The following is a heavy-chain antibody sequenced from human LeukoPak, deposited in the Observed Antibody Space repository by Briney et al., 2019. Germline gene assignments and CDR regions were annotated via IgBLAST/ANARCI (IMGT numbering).Heavy chain of an antibody. CDR3: ARAERTVNVFDS. CDR2: IYTTGST. J-gene: IGHJ3*01. D-gene: IGHD3-10*02. CDR1: RVAMINYH. V-gene: IGHV4-4*07. Sequence: SETLSLTCSVSRVAMINYHWNWIRQPAGKGLEWIGRIYTTGSTDYNPSLMSRVTTSVDTSKNQFSLKLRSVTAADTAVYYCARAERTVNVFDSWGQGTIVTVSS.